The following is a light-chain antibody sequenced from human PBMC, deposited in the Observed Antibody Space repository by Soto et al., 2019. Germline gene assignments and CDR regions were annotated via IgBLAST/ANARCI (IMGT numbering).Light chain of an antibody. CDR1: QSISKW. J-gene: IGKJ1*01. CDR3: QQYNGHSTWT. Sequence: DIQMTQSPSTLSASVGDRVTITCRASQSISKWLAWYQQKPGKAPKVLIWDASSLQRWVPSRFSGSGSGTEFTLTISSLQPDDFATYYCQQYNGHSTWTFGQGTKVEIK. CDR2: DAS. V-gene: IGKV1-5*01.